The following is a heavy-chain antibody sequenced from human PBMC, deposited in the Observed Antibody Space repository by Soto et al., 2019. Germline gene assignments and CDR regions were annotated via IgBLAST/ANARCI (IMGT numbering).Heavy chain of an antibody. J-gene: IGHJ4*02. D-gene: IGHD6-19*01. Sequence: LRLSCAASGFIFSTYAMHWVRQAPGKGLEWVAVISNDGGKKYFGDSVKGRFTISRDNSKNTVYLQMNSLRDEDTAVYYCARSIAVAGLDYWGQGTQVTVSS. V-gene: IGHV3-30-3*01. CDR3: ARSIAVAGLDY. CDR1: GFIFSTYA. CDR2: ISNDGGKK.